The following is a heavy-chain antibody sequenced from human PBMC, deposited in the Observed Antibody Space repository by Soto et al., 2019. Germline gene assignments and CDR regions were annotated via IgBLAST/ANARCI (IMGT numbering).Heavy chain of an antibody. CDR1: SGSISSSNW. Sequence: SETLSLTCAVSSGSISSSNWWSWVRQPPGRGLEWIGEIYHSGSTNYNPSLKSRVTISVDKSKNQFSLKLSSVTAADTAVYYCARATNYDILTGYSNYYYYYMDVWGKGTTVTVSS. J-gene: IGHJ6*03. CDR2: IYHSGST. CDR3: ARATNYDILTGYSNYYYYYMDV. V-gene: IGHV4-4*02. D-gene: IGHD3-9*01.